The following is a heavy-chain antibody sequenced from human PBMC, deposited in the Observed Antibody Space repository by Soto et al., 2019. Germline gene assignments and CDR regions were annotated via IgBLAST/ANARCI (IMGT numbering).Heavy chain of an antibody. D-gene: IGHD3-16*01. J-gene: IGHJ4*02. CDR3: ARDGGAY. CDR2: MSYDGSNK. V-gene: IGHV3-30-3*01. CDR1: GFTFSSYA. Sequence: QVQLVESGGGVVQPGRSLRLSCAASGFTFSSYAMHRVRRAPGKGPEWMAVMSYDGSNKYYADSVKGRFTISRDNSKNTLYLQMNSLRPEDTALYYCARDGGAYWGQGTLVIVSS.